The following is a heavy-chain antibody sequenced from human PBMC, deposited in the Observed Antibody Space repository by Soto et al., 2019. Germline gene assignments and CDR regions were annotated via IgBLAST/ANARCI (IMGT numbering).Heavy chain of an antibody. CDR1: GGSISSGDYY. CDR3: VRDPAPGGLDFDS. D-gene: IGHD2-15*01. Sequence: SETLSLTCTVSGGSISSGDYYWSWIRQPPGKGLEWIGEIYHSGSTHYNPSLKSRLTISVDKSKNQFSLKLTSVTAADTGVYYCVRDPAPGGLDFDSWGQGILVTVS. CDR2: IYHSGST. V-gene: IGHV4-30-4*01. J-gene: IGHJ4*02.